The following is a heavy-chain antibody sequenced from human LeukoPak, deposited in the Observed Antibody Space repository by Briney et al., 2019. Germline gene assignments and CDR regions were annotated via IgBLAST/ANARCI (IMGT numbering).Heavy chain of an antibody. CDR2: MNPKSGKT. CDR1: GYTFTNYD. J-gene: IGHJ4*02. V-gene: IGHV1-8*01. CDR3: ARGQYRYSSASYFDY. Sequence: ASVKVSCKASGYTFTNYDINWVRQATGQGLEWMGWMNPKSGKTGYVQKFRGRITMPRDTTISTVYIELSSLTSEDTAVYYCARGQYRYSSASYFDYWGQGTLVTGSS. D-gene: IGHD3-16*02.